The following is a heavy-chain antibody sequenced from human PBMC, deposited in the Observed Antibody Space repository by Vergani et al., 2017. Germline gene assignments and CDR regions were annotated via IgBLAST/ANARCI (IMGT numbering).Heavy chain of an antibody. V-gene: IGHV4-59*01. Sequence: QVQLQESGPGLVKPSETLSLTCTVSGGSISIYYWSWIRQPPGKGLEWIGYIYYSGSTNYNPSLKSRVTISVDTSKNQFSLKLSSVTAADTAVYYCASQYSSSWYYYYGMDVWGQGP. CDR1: GGSISIYY. CDR2: IYYSGST. D-gene: IGHD6-13*01. J-gene: IGHJ6*02. CDR3: ASQYSSSWYYYYGMDV.